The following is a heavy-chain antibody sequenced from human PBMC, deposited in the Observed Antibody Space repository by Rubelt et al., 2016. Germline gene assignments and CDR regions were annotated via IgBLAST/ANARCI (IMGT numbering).Heavy chain of an antibody. Sequence: EVQLVESGGGLIQPGGSLRLSCTASGFIFTRYGMSWVRQAPGKGLEWVSVISERGGTTYYADSVTGRFPISRDNSNDMVFLQMNSLRAEDTATYYCVKTDDSGAKERFDFWGKGTMVTVAS. V-gene: IGHV3-23*04. J-gene: IGHJ3*01. CDR3: VKTDDSGAKERFDF. D-gene: IGHD4/OR15-4a*01. CDR1: GFIFTRYG. CDR2: ISERGGTT.